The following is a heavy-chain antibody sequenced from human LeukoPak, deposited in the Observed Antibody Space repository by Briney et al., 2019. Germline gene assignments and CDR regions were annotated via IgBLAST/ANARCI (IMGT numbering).Heavy chain of an antibody. CDR1: GGTFSSYA. D-gene: IGHD4-17*01. Sequence: ASVKVSCKASGGTFSSYAISWVRQAPGQGLEWMGGIIPIFGTANYAQKFQGRVTITADESTSTAYMELSSLRSEDTAVYYCARVNGDLESYYYYMDVWGKGTTVTISS. V-gene: IGHV1-69*13. CDR3: ARVNGDLESYYYYMDV. CDR2: IIPIFGTA. J-gene: IGHJ6*03.